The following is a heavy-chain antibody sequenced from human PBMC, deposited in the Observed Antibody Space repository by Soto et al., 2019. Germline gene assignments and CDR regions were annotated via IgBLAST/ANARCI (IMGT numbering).Heavy chain of an antibody. V-gene: IGHV4-30-2*01. CDR3: VRDRMVRGWIDP. CDR2: VYHTGTT. Sequence: QLLLQESGSGLVRPSQTLSLTCEVSGGSFSSGSHTWNWIRQPPGKGQEWIGYVYHTGTTSYNPSLNNRVTLSVDKSKNQFSLKLTSVTAADTAVYYCVRDRMVRGWIDPWGQGILVTVSS. CDR1: GGSFSSGSHT. J-gene: IGHJ5*02. D-gene: IGHD3-10*01.